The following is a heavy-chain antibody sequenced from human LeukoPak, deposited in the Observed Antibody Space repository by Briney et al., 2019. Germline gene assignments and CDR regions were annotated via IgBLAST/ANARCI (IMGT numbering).Heavy chain of an antibody. V-gene: IGHV4-31*03. CDR1: GGSISNGGYY. CDR2: IYYTGNT. Sequence: KPSETLSLTCTVSGGSISNGGYYWTWIRQHPGRGLEWIGCIYYTGNTYYNPSLKSRVTISVDTSKNQFSLKLSSVTAADTAVYYCARSGYSHSWDYWGQGTLVIVSS. D-gene: IGHD1-26*01. J-gene: IGHJ4*02. CDR3: ARSGYSHSWDY.